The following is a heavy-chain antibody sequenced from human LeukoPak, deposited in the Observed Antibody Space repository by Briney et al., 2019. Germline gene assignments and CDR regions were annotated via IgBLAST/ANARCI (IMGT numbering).Heavy chain of an antibody. CDR3: ASHTYYEGLDY. D-gene: IGHD3-22*01. CDR2: IYHSGST. V-gene: IGHV4-39*01. J-gene: IGHJ4*02. Sequence: SETLSLTCTVSGVSISSSSYYWGWIRQPPGKGLEWIGSIYHSGSTYYNPSLKSRVSISVDTSKNQFSLKLRSVTAADTAVYYCASHTYYEGLDYWGQGTLVTVSS. CDR1: GVSISSSSYY.